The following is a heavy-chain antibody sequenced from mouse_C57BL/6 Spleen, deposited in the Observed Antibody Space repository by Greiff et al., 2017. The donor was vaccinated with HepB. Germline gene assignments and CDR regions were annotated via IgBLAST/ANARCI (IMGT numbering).Heavy chain of an antibody. CDR1: GFTFSDYG. V-gene: IGHV5-17*01. CDR3: AKYYLDY. J-gene: IGHJ2*01. CDR2: ISSGSSTI. Sequence: DVMLVESGGGLVKPGGSLKLSCAASGFTFSDYGMHWVRQAPEKGREWVAYISSGSSTIYYADTVKGRFTISRDNAKNTLFLQMHSLRSEDTAMYYCAKYYLDYWGQGTTLTVSS. D-gene: IGHD1-1*01.